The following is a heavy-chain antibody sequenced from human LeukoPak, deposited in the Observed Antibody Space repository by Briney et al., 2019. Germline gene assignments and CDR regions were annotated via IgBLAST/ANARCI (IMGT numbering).Heavy chain of an antibody. CDR2: ISTYNGNT. D-gene: IGHD3-22*01. CDR3: AVYYYDSSGLDY. J-gene: IGHJ4*02. Sequence: ASVKVSCKASGYTFTGISWVRQAPGQGLEWMGWISTYNGNTNYAQKPQGRVTMTRDTSTSTAYMGLRSLRSDDTAVYYCAVYYYDSSGLDYWGQGTSVTVSS. V-gene: IGHV1-18*01. CDR1: GYTFTG.